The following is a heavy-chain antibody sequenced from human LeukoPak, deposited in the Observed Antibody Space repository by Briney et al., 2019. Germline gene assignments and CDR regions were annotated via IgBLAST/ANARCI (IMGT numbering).Heavy chain of an antibody. CDR3: ARESPGGVLSGSYYYYYYMDV. Sequence: SETLSLTCAVYGGSFSGYYWSWIRQPPGKGLEWIGEINHSGSTNYNPSPKSRVTISVDTSKNQFSLKLSSVTAADTAVYYCARESPGGVLSGSYYYYYYMDVWGKGTTVTVSS. V-gene: IGHV4-34*01. J-gene: IGHJ6*03. CDR1: GGSFSGYY. D-gene: IGHD1-26*01. CDR2: INHSGST.